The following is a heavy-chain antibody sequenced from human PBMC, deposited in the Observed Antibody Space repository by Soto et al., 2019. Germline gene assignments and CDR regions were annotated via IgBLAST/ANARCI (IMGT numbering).Heavy chain of an antibody. CDR3: ARGLSTMVRGAPRYFDY. D-gene: IGHD3-10*01. CDR2: INHSGST. V-gene: IGHV4-34*01. CDR1: GGSFSGYY. Sequence: SETLSLTCAVYGGSFSGYYWSWIRQPPGKGLEWIGEINHSGSTNYNPSLKSRVTISVDTSKNQFSLKLSSVTAADTAVYYCARGLSTMVRGAPRYFDYWGQGTLVPVSS. J-gene: IGHJ4*02.